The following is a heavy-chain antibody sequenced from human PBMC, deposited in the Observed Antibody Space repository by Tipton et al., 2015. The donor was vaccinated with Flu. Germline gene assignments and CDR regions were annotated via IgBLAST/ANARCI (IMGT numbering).Heavy chain of an antibody. CDR1: GGSISAYY. CDR2: IYYSGRT. Sequence: TLSLTCTVSGGSISAYYWSWVRQPPGKGLEWIGYIYYSGRTNYNPSLSGRVSISVETSKNQFSLNLISVTAVDTAVYYCAKVEGSFEQGHCIGPDCWIDAWGQGTLVTVSS. D-gene: IGHD2-15*01. CDR3: AKVEGSFEQGHCIGPDCWIDA. V-gene: IGHV4-59*01. J-gene: IGHJ5*02.